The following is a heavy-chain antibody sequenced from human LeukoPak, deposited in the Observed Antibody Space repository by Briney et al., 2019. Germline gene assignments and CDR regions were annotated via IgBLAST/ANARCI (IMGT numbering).Heavy chain of an antibody. J-gene: IGHJ3*02. D-gene: IGHD4-17*01. Sequence: KPSETLSLTCTVSGGSINNNNYYWAWIRQPPGKGLEWIGNIYYLGSTYYNPSLKSRVSISVDTSKNHFSLHLTSVTAADTAVYYCARIPSSTVTISEVAFDIWGQGRMVTVSS. CDR2: IYYLGST. V-gene: IGHV4-39*07. CDR1: GGSINNNNYY. CDR3: ARIPSSTVTISEVAFDI.